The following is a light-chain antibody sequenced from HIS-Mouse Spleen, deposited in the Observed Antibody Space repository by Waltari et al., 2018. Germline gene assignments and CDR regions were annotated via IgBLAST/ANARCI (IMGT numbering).Light chain of an antibody. J-gene: IGKJ3*01. Sequence: DIVMTQSPDSLAVSLGERATINCQSSQSVLYSSNNKNYFAWYQQKPGQPPKLLIYWASTRESGVPDRFSGSGSGTDFTLTISSLQAEDVAVYYCQQYYSTPFTFGPGTKVDIK. V-gene: IGKV4-1*01. CDR2: WAS. CDR3: QQYYSTPFT. CDR1: QSVLYSSNNKNY.